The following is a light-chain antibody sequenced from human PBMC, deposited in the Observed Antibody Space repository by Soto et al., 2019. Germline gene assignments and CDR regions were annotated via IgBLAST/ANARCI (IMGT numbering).Light chain of an antibody. CDR3: QQCGHRHYT. CDR2: DAY. CDR1: QDISKF. Sequence: DIQMTQSPSSLSASIEDRVSFTCQASQDISKFLNWYQHKPGQAPSLLIYDAYKSHFGVPSRFSGSVSGTALTVTINRLQPEGSGAYHCQQCGHRHYTFGRGTKVDVK. V-gene: IGKV1-33*01. J-gene: IGKJ3*01.